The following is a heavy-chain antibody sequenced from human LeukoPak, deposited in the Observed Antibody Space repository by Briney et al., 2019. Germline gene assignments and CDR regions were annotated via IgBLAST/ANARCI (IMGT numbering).Heavy chain of an antibody. CDR2: ISSSSSTI. Sequence: PGGSLRLSCAASGFTFSSYGMTWVRQAPGKGLEWVSYISSSSSTIYYADSVKGRFTISRDNSKNTLYLQMNSLRAEDTAVYYCARDSWDSSGYTTYYYYYMDVWGKGTTVTVSS. CDR3: ARDSWDSSGYTTYYYYYMDV. CDR1: GFTFSSYG. J-gene: IGHJ6*03. D-gene: IGHD3-22*01. V-gene: IGHV3-48*01.